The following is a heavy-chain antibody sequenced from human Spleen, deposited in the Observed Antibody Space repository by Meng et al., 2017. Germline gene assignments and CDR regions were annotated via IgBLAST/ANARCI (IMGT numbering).Heavy chain of an antibody. Sequence: QAPLTEGGEGSLKRAGTLALTCVVAGGPFSDHYWTWIRQPPGKGLEWIGEINHSGSTNYNPSLKSRVTISVDTSKNQFSLKLSSVTAADTAVYYCARVARNYDFWSAYQIDYWGQGTLVTVSS. V-gene: IGHV4-34*01. CDR1: GGPFSDHY. CDR3: ARVARNYDFWSAYQIDY. J-gene: IGHJ4*02. CDR2: INHSGST. D-gene: IGHD3-3*01.